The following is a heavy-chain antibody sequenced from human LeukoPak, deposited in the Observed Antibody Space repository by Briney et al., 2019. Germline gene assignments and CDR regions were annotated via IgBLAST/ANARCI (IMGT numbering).Heavy chain of an antibody. Sequence: PSETLSLTCAVYGGSFSGYYWSWIRQPPGKGLEWIGEINHSGSTNYNPSLKSRVTISVDTSKNQFSLKLSSVTAADTAVYYCARDLGEWSSSWFNWFDPWGQGTLVTVSS. CDR2: INHSGST. D-gene: IGHD6-13*01. J-gene: IGHJ5*02. CDR3: ARDLGEWSSSWFNWFDP. CDR1: GGSFSGYY. V-gene: IGHV4-34*01.